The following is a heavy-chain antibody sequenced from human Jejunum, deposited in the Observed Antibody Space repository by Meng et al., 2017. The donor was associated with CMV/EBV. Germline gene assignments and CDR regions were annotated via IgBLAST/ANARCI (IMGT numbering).Heavy chain of an antibody. CDR3: ARKYCGSSNCYPFDY. D-gene: IGHD2-2*01. Sequence: GGSFSGYYWSWLRQSPGQGLEWIGQINHSGRASYNPSLRRRVTISEDTSKNQFSLRLTSVTAADTAIYYCARKYCGSSNCYPFDYWGQGELVTVSS. J-gene: IGHJ4*02. CDR1: GGSFSGYY. V-gene: IGHV4-34*01. CDR2: INHSGRA.